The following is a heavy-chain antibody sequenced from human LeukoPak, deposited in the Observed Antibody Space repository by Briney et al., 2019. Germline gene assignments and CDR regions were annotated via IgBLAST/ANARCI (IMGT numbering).Heavy chain of an antibody. CDR1: GYTFTSYG. D-gene: IGHD1-14*01. CDR3: ARDQRAQKPFQHYYYYGMDV. Sequence: ASVKVSCKASGYTFTSYGISWVRQAPGQGLEWMGWISAYNGNTNYAQKLQGRVTMTTDTSTSTAYTELRSLRSDDTAVYYCARDQRAQKPFQHYYYYGMDVWGQGTTVTVSS. J-gene: IGHJ6*02. CDR2: ISAYNGNT. V-gene: IGHV1-18*01.